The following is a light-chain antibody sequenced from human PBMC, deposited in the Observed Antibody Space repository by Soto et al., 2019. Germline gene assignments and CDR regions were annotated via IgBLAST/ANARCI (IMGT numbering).Light chain of an antibody. V-gene: IGKV3-15*01. CDR2: ATS. CDR3: HQYYNRPPWT. J-gene: IGKJ1*01. Sequence: EIVLTQSPGTLSLSPGDSATLSCRASRSVDTDLAWYQQKPGQAPRLLVFATSARATGVPDRFRGSRSGTDFTLTISSLQPEDSATYYCHQYYNRPPWTFGQGTKGDIK. CDR1: RSVDTD.